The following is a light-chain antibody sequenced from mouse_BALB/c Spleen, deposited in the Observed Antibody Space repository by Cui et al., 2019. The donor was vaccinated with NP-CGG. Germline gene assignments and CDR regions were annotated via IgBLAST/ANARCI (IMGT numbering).Light chain of an antibody. CDR1: TGAVTTSNY. Sequence: QAVVTQESALTTSPGETVTLTCRPSTGAVTTSNYANWVQEKPDHLFTGLMGGTYNRAPGVPARFSGSLIGDKAALTITGAQTEDEAIYFCALWYSNHWVFSGGTKLTVL. V-gene: IGLV1*01. CDR3: ALWYSNHWV. J-gene: IGLJ1*01. CDR2: GTY.